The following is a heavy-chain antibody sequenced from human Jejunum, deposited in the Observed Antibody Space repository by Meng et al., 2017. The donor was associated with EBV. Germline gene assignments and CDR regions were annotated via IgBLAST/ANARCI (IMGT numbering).Heavy chain of an antibody. J-gene: IGHJ5*02. V-gene: IGHV4-4*02. CDR1: GGSSSSSNW. CDR2: IDHSGTT. D-gene: IGHD2-21*01. CDR3: GSNGVIGPRDGVDP. Sequence: QGQRQESGPGLVKPLGXLSLTCTVSGGSSSSSNWWSWVRQPPGKGLEWSGEIDHSGTTNYNPTLKSRVTISVDNSKNQFSLKLTSVTAADTAVYYCGSNGVIGPRDGVDPWGQGTLVTVSS.